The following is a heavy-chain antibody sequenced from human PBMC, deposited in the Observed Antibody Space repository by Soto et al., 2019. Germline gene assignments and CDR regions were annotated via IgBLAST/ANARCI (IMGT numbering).Heavy chain of an antibody. Sequence: EVQLLESGGGLVQPGGSLRLSCAASGFTFSSYAMSWVRQAPGKGLEWVSAISGSGGSTYYADSVKGRFTISRDNSNNTLYLQMNILRSEDTAVYYCAKDLAVAATYNWFDPWGQGTLVTVSS. D-gene: IGHD2-15*01. V-gene: IGHV3-23*01. CDR2: ISGSGGST. CDR1: GFTFSSYA. J-gene: IGHJ5*02. CDR3: AKDLAVAATYNWFDP.